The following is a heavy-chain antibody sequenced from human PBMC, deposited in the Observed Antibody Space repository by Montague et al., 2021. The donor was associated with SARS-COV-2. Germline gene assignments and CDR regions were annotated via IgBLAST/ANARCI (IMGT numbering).Heavy chain of an antibody. CDR1: GGSISSGSYY. J-gene: IGHJ3*02. CDR2: IYTSGST. D-gene: IGHD3-22*01. Sequence: TLSLTCTVSGGSISSGSYYWSWIRQPAGKGLEWIGRIYTSGSTNYNPSLKSRVTISVGTSKNQFSLKLSSVTAADTAVYYCARVPPYYYDSSGYYSGAFDIWGQGTMVTVSS. CDR3: ARVPPYYYDSSGYYSGAFDI. V-gene: IGHV4-61*02.